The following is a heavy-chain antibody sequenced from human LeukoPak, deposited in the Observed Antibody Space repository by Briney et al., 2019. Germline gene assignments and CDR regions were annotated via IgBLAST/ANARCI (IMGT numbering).Heavy chain of an antibody. CDR2: INHSGST. CDR1: GGSISSFGYY. J-gene: IGHJ4*02. D-gene: IGHD3-10*01. Sequence: SQTLSLTCTVSGGSISSFGYYWSWIRQPPGKGLEWIGEINHSGSTNYNPSLKSRVTISVDTSKNQFSLKLSSVTAADTAVYYCARARGLWFGDPSSRLFDYWGQGTLVTVSS. CDR3: ARARGLWFGDPSSRLFDY. V-gene: IGHV4-34*01.